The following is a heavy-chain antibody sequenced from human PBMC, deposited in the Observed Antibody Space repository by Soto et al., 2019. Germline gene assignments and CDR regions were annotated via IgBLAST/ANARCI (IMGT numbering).Heavy chain of an antibody. Sequence: GSLRLSCAVSGFTVSTTGMGWVRQAPGKGLEWVSGISDSCGRTHYADSVKGRFSISRDNSKNTLFLQMNSLRAEDTAVYFCAKDRGDCTNGVCYSYYFESWGQGTLVTVSS. CDR1: GFTVSTTG. J-gene: IGHJ4*02. CDR3: AKDRGDCTNGVCYSYYFES. V-gene: IGHV3-23*01. D-gene: IGHD2-8*01. CDR2: ISDSCGRT.